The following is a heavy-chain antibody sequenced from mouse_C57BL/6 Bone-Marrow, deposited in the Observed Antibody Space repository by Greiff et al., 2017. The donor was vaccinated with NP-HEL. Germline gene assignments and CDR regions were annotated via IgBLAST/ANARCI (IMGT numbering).Heavy chain of an antibody. CDR1: GYAFTNYL. D-gene: IGHD1-1*01. V-gene: IGHV1-54*01. CDR3: ARWDYYYGSSFYWYFDV. CDR2: INPGSGGT. Sequence: QVQLKESGAELVRPGTSVKVSCKASGYAFTNYLIEWVKQRPGQGLEWIGVINPGSGGTNYNEKFKGKATLTADKSSSTAYMQLSSLTSEDSAVYFCARWDYYYGSSFYWYFDVWGTGTTVTVSS. J-gene: IGHJ1*03.